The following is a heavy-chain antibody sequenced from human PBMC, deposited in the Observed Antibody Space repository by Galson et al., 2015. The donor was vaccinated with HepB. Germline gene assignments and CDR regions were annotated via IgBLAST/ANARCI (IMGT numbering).Heavy chain of an antibody. J-gene: IGHJ3*02. V-gene: IGHV3-7*01. D-gene: IGHD5-12*01. CDR1: GFTFSNYW. Sequence: SLRLSCAASGFTFSNYWMSWVRQAPGKGLEWVAHIKADGGGKYYVDPVKGRFTISTDNAKNSLFLQVNSLRAEDTAVYYCARTRNSGYAIDAFDIWGQGTMVTVSS. CDR2: IKADGGGK. CDR3: ARTRNSGYAIDAFDI.